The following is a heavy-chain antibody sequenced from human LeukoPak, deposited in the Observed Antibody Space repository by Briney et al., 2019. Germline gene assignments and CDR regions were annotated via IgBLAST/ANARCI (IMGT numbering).Heavy chain of an antibody. Sequence: SETLSLTCTVSGASISNSAYYWLWLRQPPGEGLECIGTVLYRGSTFYTPSLKSRVNISVDTSKNQFSLQLSSVTAADTAVYYCARLFFVIDTWGQGTLVTVSS. V-gene: IGHV4-39*01. CDR1: GASISNSAYY. D-gene: IGHD3-3*01. CDR2: VLYRGST. CDR3: ARLFFVIDT. J-gene: IGHJ5*02.